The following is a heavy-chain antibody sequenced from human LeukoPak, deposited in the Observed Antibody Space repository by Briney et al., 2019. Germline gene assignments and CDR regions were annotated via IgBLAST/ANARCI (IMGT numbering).Heavy chain of an antibody. CDR1: GGTFSSYA. V-gene: IGHV1-69*05. J-gene: IGHJ3*02. CDR2: IIPIFGTA. Sequence: GASVKVSCKASGGTFSSYAISWVRQPPGQGLEWMGGIIPIFGTANYAQKFQGRVTITTDESTSTAYMELSSLRSEDTAVYYCARENGPDAFDIWGQGTMVTVSS. CDR3: ARENGPDAFDI.